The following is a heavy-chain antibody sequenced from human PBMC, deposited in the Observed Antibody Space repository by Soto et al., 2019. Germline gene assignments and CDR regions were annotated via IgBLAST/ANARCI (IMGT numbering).Heavy chain of an antibody. J-gene: IGHJ2*01. CDR3: ARGNHRWLQLGYFDL. Sequence: QVQLVQSGAEVKKPGSSVTVSCKASGGTFSSYTISWVRQAPGQGLEWMGGIIPIFGTANYVQKFQGRVRITADESTSTAYMELSSLRSEGTAVYYCARGNHRWLQLGYFDLWGRGTLVTVSS. CDR1: GGTFSSYT. D-gene: IGHD5-12*01. V-gene: IGHV1-69*12. CDR2: IIPIFGTA.